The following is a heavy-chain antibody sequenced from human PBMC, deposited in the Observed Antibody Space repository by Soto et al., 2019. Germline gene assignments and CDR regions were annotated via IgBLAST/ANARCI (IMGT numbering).Heavy chain of an antibody. CDR1: GYTFTSYG. V-gene: IGHV1-18*01. Sequence: QVQLVQSGPEVKKPGASVKVSCKTSGYTFTSYGIAWVRQAPGQGLVWMGWISTSKGNTNYAQKFQGRVTMTTDTSTSTAYMELRSLRSDDTAVYYCATRSPAFDFWGQGTLVTVSS. CDR2: ISTSKGNT. CDR3: ATRSPAFDF. J-gene: IGHJ4*02.